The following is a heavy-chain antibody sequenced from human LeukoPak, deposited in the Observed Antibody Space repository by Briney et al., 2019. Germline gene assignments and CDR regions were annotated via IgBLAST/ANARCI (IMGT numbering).Heavy chain of an antibody. V-gene: IGHV4-59*13. CDR2: MSNTGIT. CDR3: AKASVTTAVLFDS. CDR1: GGSIISYF. J-gene: IGHJ4*02. Sequence: SETLSLTCTVSGGSIISYFRNWIRQPPGQGLEWIGYMSNTGITKYNPSLKSRVTISADTSKNQFSLNLNSVTAADTAVYFCAKASVTTAVLFDSWGQGTLVAVSS. D-gene: IGHD4-17*01.